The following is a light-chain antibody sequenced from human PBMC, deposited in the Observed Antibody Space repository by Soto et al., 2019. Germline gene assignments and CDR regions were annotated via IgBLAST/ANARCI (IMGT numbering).Light chain of an antibody. J-gene: IGKJ1*01. CDR3: QQYGSSPVT. CDR2: GAS. CDR1: QSVSSSY. Sequence: EIVLTQPPGTLSLSSGERATLSFRASQSVSSSYLAWYQRKPGQAPRLLIYGASSRATGIPDRFSGSGSGTDFTLSISRLEPEDFAVYYCQQYGSSPVTFGQGTKVE. V-gene: IGKV3-20*01.